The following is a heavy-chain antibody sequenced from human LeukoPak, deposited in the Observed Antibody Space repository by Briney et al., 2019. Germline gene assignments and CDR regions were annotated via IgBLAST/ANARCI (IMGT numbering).Heavy chain of an antibody. CDR3: ARHVRFEGVDY. J-gene: IGHJ4*02. V-gene: IGHV3-7*01. CDR2: IKQDGSEK. Sequence: PGGSLRLSCVASGFTFSSYWMSWVRQAPGKGLEWVANIKQDGSEKYYVDSVKGRFTISRDNAKNSLFLQMSSLRAEDTAVYYCARHVRFEGVDYWGQGTLVTVSS. CDR1: GFTFSSYW. D-gene: IGHD3-3*01.